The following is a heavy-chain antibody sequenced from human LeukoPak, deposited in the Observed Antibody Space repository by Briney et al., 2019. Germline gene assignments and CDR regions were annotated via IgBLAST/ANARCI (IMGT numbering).Heavy chain of an antibody. V-gene: IGHV3-30-3*01. J-gene: IGHJ4*02. D-gene: IGHD6-19*01. CDR1: GFTFSSYA. CDR2: ISYDGSNK. Sequence: GGSLRLSCAASGFTFSSYAMHWVRQAPGKGLEWVAVISYDGSNKYYADSVKGRFTISRDNSKNTLYLQMNSLRAEDTAVYYCARDSHAPDIDVVGCYFDHWGQGTLVTVSS. CDR3: ARDSHAPDIDVVGCYFDH.